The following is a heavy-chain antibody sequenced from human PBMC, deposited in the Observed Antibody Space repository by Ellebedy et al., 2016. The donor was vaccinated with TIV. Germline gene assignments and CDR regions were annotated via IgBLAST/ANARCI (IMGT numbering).Heavy chain of an antibody. D-gene: IGHD4-17*01. CDR3: ARVARGALRRPDDH. CDR2: VNDSGST. V-gene: IGHV4-34*01. J-gene: IGHJ5*02. CDR1: GGSFSGYY. Sequence: SETLSLXCAVYGGSFSGYYWRWIRQLPGKGLEWIGEVNDSGSTNYSPSLKSRVTISVDTSKNQFSLNLRSVTAADTAIYFCARVARGALRRPDDHWGQGTQVTVSS.